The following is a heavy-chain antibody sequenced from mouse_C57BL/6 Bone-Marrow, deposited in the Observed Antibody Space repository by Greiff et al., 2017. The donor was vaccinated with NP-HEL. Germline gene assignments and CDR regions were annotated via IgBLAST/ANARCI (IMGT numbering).Heavy chain of an antibody. Sequence: QVHVKQPGAELVRPGTSVKLSCKASGYTFTSYWMHWVKQRPGQGLEWIGVIDPSDSYTNYNQKFKGKATLTVDTSSSTAYMQLSSLTSEDSAVYYCARCGRDWFAYWGQGTLVTVSA. CDR2: IDPSDSYT. V-gene: IGHV1-59*01. D-gene: IGHD6-1*01. J-gene: IGHJ3*01. CDR3: ARCGRDWFAY. CDR1: GYTFTSYW.